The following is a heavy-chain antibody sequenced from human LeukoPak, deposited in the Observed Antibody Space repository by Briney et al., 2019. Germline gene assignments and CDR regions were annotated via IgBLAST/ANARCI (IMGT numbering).Heavy chain of an antibody. J-gene: IGHJ4*02. V-gene: IGHV3-48*03. CDR2: ISRSGNTI. D-gene: IGHD5-12*01. CDR3: AGIVTTIMDY. Sequence: GGSLRLSYAASGFTFSGFEKNWVRQAPGKGLEWVSYISRSGNTIYYADSVKGRFTISGDNAKNSLYLQMNSLRAEDTAVYYCAGIVTTIMDYWGQGTLVTVSS. CDR1: GFTFSGFE.